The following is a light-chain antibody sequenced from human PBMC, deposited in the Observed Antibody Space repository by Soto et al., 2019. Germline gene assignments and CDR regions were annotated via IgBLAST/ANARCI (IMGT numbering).Light chain of an antibody. V-gene: IGKV1-5*01. CDR3: QQYNRLIT. J-gene: IGKJ5*01. CDR2: DAT. Sequence: DTQMTQSPSILSASVGDSVTITCRASQTIDSWVAWYQQKPGKAPKLLVYDATSLESGVSSRFSGSGYGTDFTLSINNLQPDDFATYYCQQYNRLITFGQGTRLEIK. CDR1: QTIDSW.